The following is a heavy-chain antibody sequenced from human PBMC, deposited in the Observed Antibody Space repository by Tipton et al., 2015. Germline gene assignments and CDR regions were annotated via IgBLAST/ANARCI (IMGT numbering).Heavy chain of an antibody. V-gene: IGHV4-38-2*02. CDR3: ARDLEHGMDV. Sequence: GLVKPSETLSLTCAVSAYSISSDYYWGWIRQPPGKGLEWIGSISHSGNTYYNPSLKSRVSISLDTSKNHFSLSLTSVTAADTAIYYCARDLEHGMDVWGQGTTVTVSS. CDR2: ISHSGNT. D-gene: IGHD5-24*01. J-gene: IGHJ6*02. CDR1: AYSISSDYY.